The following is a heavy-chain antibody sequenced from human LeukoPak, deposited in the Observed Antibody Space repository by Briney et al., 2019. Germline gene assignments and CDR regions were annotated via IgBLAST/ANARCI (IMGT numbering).Heavy chain of an antibody. D-gene: IGHD7-27*01. Sequence: PSQTLSLTCTVSGGSLSPYYWSWIRQSPGKGLEWVGYISYSGSTNSYPSLKSRVTISVGMYKNQFSLMLSSVTAADTAVYFCARGFRGDNCDYWGQGTLVTVFS. CDR2: ISYSGST. CDR3: ARGFRGDNCDY. J-gene: IGHJ4*02. V-gene: IGHV4-59*08. CDR1: GGSLSPYY.